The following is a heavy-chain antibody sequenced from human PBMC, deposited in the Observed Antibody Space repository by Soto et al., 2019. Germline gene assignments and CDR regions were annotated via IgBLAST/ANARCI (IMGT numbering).Heavy chain of an antibody. V-gene: IGHV1-24*01. Sequence: GASVKVSCKVSGYTLTELSMHWVRQAPGKGLEWMGGFDPEDGETIYAQKFQGRVTMTEDTSTDTAYMELSSLRSEDTAVYYCATGRRRGEPLLWTKYFQHWGQGTLVTVSS. D-gene: IGHD3-10*01. CDR2: FDPEDGET. CDR1: GYTLTELS. CDR3: ATGRRRGEPLLWTKYFQH. J-gene: IGHJ1*01.